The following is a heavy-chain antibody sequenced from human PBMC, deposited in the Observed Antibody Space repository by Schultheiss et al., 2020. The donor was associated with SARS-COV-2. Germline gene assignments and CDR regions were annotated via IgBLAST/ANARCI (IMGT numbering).Heavy chain of an antibody. CDR1: GFTFSSYA. CDR3: ARAPRGLGGWELYRTYYGMDV. D-gene: IGHD1-26*01. V-gene: IGHV3-33*08. J-gene: IGHJ6*02. CDR2: IWYDGSNK. Sequence: GESLKISCAASGFTFSSYAMHWVRQAPGKGLEWVAVIWYDGSNKYYADSVKGRFTISRDNSKNTLYLQMNSLRAEDTAVYYCARAPRGLGGWELYRTYYGMDVWGQGTTVTVSS.